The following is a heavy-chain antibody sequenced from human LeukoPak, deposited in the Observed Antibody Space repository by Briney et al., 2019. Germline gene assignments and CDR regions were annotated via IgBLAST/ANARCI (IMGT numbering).Heavy chain of an antibody. V-gene: IGHV3-23*01. CDR1: GFTFSRYA. J-gene: IGHJ4*02. D-gene: IGHD5-12*01. CDR2: IVGSGYSA. CDR3: AKAPVGWLRPLDY. Sequence: GGSLRLSCEASGFTFSRYAMSWVRQAPGKGLDWVSVIVGSGYSAYYADSVKGRFTISRDNSKNTLYLQMNSLRAEDTAVYYCAKAPVGWLRPLDYWGQGILVTVSS.